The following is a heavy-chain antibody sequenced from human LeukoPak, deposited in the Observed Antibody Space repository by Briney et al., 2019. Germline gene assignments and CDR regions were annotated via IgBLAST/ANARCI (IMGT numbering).Heavy chain of an antibody. J-gene: IGHJ2*01. Sequence: SETLSLTCTVSGGSISSYYWSWIRQPAGKGLEWIGRIYTSGGTNYNPSLKSRVTMSVDTSKNQFSLKLSSVTAADTAVYYCARVTVVIVNWYFDLWGRGTLVTVS. D-gene: IGHD2-21*01. CDR2: IYTSGGT. CDR1: GGSISSYY. CDR3: ARVTVVIVNWYFDL. V-gene: IGHV4-4*07.